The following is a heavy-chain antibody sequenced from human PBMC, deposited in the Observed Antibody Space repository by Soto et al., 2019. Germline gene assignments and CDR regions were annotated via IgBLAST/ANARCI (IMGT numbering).Heavy chain of an antibody. D-gene: IGHD3-3*01. CDR1: GFSLSNARMG. CDR2: IFSNDEK. CDR3: ARVTYDFWSGYYHY. Sequence: SGPTLVNPTETLTLTCTVSGFSLSNARMGVSWICQPPGKALEWLAHIFSNDEKSYSTSLKSRLTISKDTSKSQVVLTMTNMDPVDTATYYCARVTYDFWSGYYHYWGQGTLVTVSS. V-gene: IGHV2-26*01. J-gene: IGHJ4*02.